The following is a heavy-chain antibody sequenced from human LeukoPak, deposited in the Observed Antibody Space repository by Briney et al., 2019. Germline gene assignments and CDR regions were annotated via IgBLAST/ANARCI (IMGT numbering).Heavy chain of an antibody. V-gene: IGHV4-39*01. D-gene: IGHD3-9*01. Sequence: PSETLSLTCTVSGGSISSSSYYWGWIRQPPGKGLEWIGSIYYSGSTYYNPSLKSRVTISVDTSKNQFSLKLSSVTAADTAVYYCARHSRTFYDILTGPYGGHFDSWGQRTLVTVSS. CDR3: ARHSRTFYDILTGPYGGHFDS. CDR2: IYYSGST. CDR1: GGSISSSSYY. J-gene: IGHJ4*02.